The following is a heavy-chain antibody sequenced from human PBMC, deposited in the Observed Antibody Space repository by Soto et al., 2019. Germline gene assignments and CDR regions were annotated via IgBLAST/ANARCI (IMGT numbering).Heavy chain of an antibody. CDR2: INSDGSST. D-gene: IGHD3-9*01. J-gene: IGHJ4*02. V-gene: IGHV3-74*01. CDR3: ASISVGITIFPWDY. CDR1: GFTFSSYW. Sequence: EVQLVESGGGLVQPGGSLRLSCAASGFTFSSYWMHWVRQAPGKGLVWVSRINSDGSSTSYADSVKGRFTISRDNAKNTLYLQMNSLRAEDTAVYYCASISVGITIFPWDYWGQGTLVTVSS.